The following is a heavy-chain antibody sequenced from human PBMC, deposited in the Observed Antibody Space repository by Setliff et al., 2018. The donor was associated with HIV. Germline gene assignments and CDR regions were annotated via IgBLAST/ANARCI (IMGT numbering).Heavy chain of an antibody. CDR2: IYYSGST. D-gene: IGHD3-10*02. J-gene: IGHJ6*03. CDR3: ARGHMLITYYYYYYMDV. CDR1: GGSISSYY. Sequence: SETLSLTCTVSGGSISSYYWSWIRQPPGKGLEWIGYIYYSGSTNYNPSLKSRVTISVDTSKNQFSLKLSSVTAADTAVYYCARGHMLITYYYYYYMDVWGKGTTVTVS. V-gene: IGHV4-59*01.